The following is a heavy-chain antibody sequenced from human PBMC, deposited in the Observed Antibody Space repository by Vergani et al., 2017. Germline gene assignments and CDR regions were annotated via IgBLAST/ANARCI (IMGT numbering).Heavy chain of an antibody. CDR3: ARQKGYSSSSFDY. D-gene: IGHD6-6*01. CDR2: ISYDGSNK. J-gene: IGHJ4*02. V-gene: IGHV3-30-3*01. Sequence: QVQLVESGGGVVQPGRSLRLSRAASGFTFSSYAMHWVRQAPGKGLEWVAVISYDGSNKYYADSVKGRFTISRDNSKNTLYLQMNSLRAEDTAVYYCARQKGYSSSSFDYWGQGTLVTVSS. CDR1: GFTFSSYA.